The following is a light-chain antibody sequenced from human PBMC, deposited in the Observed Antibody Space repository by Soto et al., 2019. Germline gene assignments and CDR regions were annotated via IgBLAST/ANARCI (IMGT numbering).Light chain of an antibody. CDR3: QQYDGSPRT. V-gene: IGKV3-20*01. J-gene: IGKJ1*01. Sequence: EVVLTQSPGTLSLSPGERATLSCRASQSVSSSYLAWYQQKPGQAPRLLIYGASSRATGIPDRISGSGSGTDFSLTISRLEPEDFAVYYCQQYDGSPRTFGQGTMVEIK. CDR2: GAS. CDR1: QSVSSSY.